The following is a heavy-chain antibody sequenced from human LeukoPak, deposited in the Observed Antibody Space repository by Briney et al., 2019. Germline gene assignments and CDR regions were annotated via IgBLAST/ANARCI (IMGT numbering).Heavy chain of an antibody. CDR1: GGSISSYY. V-gene: IGHV4-59*08. Sequence: PSETLSLTCTVSGGSISSYYWSWIRQPPGKGLEWIGSIYYSGSTDYNPPLKSRVTISVDTSKNQFSLKLSSVTAADTAVYYCARHVLFYFLYYMDVWGKGTTVTVSS. CDR3: ARHVLFYFLYYMDV. D-gene: IGHD3-3*01. CDR2: IYYSGST. J-gene: IGHJ6*03.